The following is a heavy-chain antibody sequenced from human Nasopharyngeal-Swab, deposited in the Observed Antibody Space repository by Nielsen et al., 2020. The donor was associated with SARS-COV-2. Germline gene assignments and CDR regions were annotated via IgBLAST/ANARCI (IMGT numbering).Heavy chain of an antibody. Sequence: SVTVSCKASGGTFSSYAISGVRQAPGQGLEWMGGIIPIFGTANYAQKFQGRVTITADESTSTAYMELSSLRSEDTAVYYCARVVPAALGGMDVWGQGTTVTVSS. D-gene: IGHD2-2*01. CDR1: GGTFSSYA. CDR2: IIPIFGTA. V-gene: IGHV1-69*13. CDR3: ARVVPAALGGMDV. J-gene: IGHJ6*02.